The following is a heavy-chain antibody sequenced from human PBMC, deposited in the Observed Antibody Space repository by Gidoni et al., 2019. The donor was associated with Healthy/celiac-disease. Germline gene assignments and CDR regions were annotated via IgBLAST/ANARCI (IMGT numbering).Heavy chain of an antibody. CDR3: ARDKGDSSGYYYYFDY. J-gene: IGHJ4*02. CDR1: GFTFSSYA. Sequence: EVQLVESGGGLVQPGGSLRLSYAASGFTFSSYAMHWVRQAPGKGLEYVSAISSNGGSTYYANSVKGRFTISRDNSKNTLYLQMGSLRAEDMAVYYCARDKGDSSGYYYYFDYWGQGTLVTVSS. CDR2: ISSNGGST. V-gene: IGHV3-64*01. D-gene: IGHD3-22*01.